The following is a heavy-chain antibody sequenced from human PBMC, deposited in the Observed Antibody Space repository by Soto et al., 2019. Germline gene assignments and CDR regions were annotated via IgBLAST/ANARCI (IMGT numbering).Heavy chain of an antibody. Sequence: TGGSLRLSCAASGFTVSSNYMSWVRQAPGKGLEWVSVIYSGGSTYYADSVKGRFTISRHNSKNTLYLQMNSLRAEDTAVYYCARMSGSYFRGYYFDYWGQGTLVTVSS. J-gene: IGHJ4*02. CDR1: GFTVSSNY. D-gene: IGHD1-26*01. CDR3: ARMSGSYFRGYYFDY. V-gene: IGHV3-53*04. CDR2: IYSGGST.